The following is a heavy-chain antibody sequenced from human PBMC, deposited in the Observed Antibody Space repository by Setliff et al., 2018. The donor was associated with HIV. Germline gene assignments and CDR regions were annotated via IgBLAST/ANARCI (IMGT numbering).Heavy chain of an antibody. J-gene: IGHJ4*02. D-gene: IGHD4-17*01. CDR1: GYSFTTYW. CDR3: ARRVESTTDFDN. V-gene: IGHV5-51*01. Sequence: GESLKISCKGSGYSFTTYWIGWVRQMPGKGLEWMGIIYPDDSDTRYNPSFQGQVTISADKSINTAYLQWSSLKASDTAIYYCARRVESTTDFDNWGQGTLVTVSS. CDR2: IYPDDSDT.